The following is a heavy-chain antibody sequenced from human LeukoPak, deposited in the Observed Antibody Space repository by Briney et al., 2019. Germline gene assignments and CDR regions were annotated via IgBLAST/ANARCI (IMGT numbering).Heavy chain of an antibody. D-gene: IGHD1-1*01. CDR1: GGTFSSYA. Sequence: SVKVSCKASGGTFSSYAISWVRQAPGQGLEWMGGIIPIFGTANYAQKFQGRVTITADESTSTAYMELSSLRSEDTAVYYCVETRGRPHYYYGMDVWGKGTTVTVSS. CDR2: IIPIFGTA. V-gene: IGHV1-69*13. J-gene: IGHJ6*04. CDR3: VETRGRPHYYYGMDV.